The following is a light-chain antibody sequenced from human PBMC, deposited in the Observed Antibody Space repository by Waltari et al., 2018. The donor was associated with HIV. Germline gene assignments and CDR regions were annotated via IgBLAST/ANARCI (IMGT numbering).Light chain of an antibody. V-gene: IGLV2-8*01. Sequence: QSVLTQPPSASGSPGQAVTISCTGTSSDVGGYNSVCWYRQHPAKAPRLIIYDVSQRPSGVPARFSGSKSGNSASLTGSGLQAEDEADYYCSSYAGSRGGVFGTGTKVTVL. CDR1: SSDVGGYNS. J-gene: IGLJ1*01. CDR2: DVS. CDR3: SSYAGSRGGV.